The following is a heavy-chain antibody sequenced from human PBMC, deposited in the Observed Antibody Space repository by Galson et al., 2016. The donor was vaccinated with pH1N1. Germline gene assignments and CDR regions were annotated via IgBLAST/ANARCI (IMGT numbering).Heavy chain of an antibody. CDR1: GASLSGGGFY. CDR2: IYNSGSA. J-gene: IGHJ6*02. Sequence: TLSLTCIVSGASLSGGGFYWSWIRQHPGQGLEWLGYIYNSGSAYLNPSLKSRLTISLDTSKSQVSLQLRSVTGADTAVYFCAHGAHDVEGYHEMDVWGQGTTVIVS. D-gene: IGHD4-17*01. CDR3: AHGAHDVEGYHEMDV. V-gene: IGHV4-31*03.